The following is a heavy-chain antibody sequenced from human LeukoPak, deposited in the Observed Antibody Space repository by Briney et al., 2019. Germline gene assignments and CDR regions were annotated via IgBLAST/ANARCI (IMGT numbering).Heavy chain of an antibody. Sequence: SETLSLTCTVSGDSISSGSSRAGYYWSWIRQPAGKGLEWIGRIYTSGITNYNPSLKSRVTISVDTFKNQFSPKLSSVTAADTAVYYCARDRFRRVGGLGFYYMDVWGKGTTVTISS. V-gene: IGHV4-61*02. CDR1: GDSISSGSSRAGYY. CDR2: IYTSGIT. J-gene: IGHJ6*03. D-gene: IGHD1-26*01. CDR3: ARDRFRRVGGLGFYYMDV.